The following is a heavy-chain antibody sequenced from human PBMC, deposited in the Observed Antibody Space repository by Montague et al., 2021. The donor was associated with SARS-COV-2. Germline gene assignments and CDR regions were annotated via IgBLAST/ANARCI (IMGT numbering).Heavy chain of an antibody. V-gene: IGHV3-30-3*01. CDR1: GFTFSSYA. D-gene: IGHD3/OR15-3a*01. Sequence: SLRLSCAASGFTFSSYAMHWVRQAPGKGLEWVALISYDGINKYYADSVEGRFTIARDNSKNTLDLQMSSLKPEDTAVYYCARAGFLGWFTTMFDYWGQGTLVTVSS. CDR2: ISYDGINK. CDR3: ARAGFLGWFTTMFDY. J-gene: IGHJ4*02.